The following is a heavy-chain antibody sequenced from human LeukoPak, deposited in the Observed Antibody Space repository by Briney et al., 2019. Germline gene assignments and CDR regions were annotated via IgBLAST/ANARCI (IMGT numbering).Heavy chain of an antibody. D-gene: IGHD5-18*01. J-gene: IGHJ4*02. CDR2: IYYSGST. CDR3: ARVADGKGYPFDY. V-gene: IGHV4-39*07. CDR1: GGSISSGSYS. Sequence: SETLSLTCTVSGGSISSGSYSWGWIRQPPGKGLECIGTIYYSGSTYYKSSLKSRVTISVDTSKNQFSLKLSSVTAADTAVYYCARVADGKGYPFDYWGQGTLVTVSS.